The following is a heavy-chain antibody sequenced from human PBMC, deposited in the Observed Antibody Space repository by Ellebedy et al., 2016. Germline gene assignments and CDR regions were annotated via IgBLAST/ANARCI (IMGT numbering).Heavy chain of an antibody. Sequence: GESLKISXAASGFTFSSYSMNWVRQAPGKGLEWVSSISSSSSYIYYADSVKGRFTISRDNAKNSLYLQMNSLRAEDTAVYYCASSWTGYHYYYYGMDVWGQGTTVTVSS. CDR3: ASSWTGYHYYYYGMDV. CDR1: GFTFSSYS. CDR2: ISSSSSYI. V-gene: IGHV3-21*01. D-gene: IGHD3/OR15-3a*01. J-gene: IGHJ6*02.